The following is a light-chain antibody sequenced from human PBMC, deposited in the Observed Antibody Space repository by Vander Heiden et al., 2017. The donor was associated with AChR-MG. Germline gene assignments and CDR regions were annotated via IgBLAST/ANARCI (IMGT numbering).Light chain of an antibody. CDR2: QDN. J-gene: IGLJ2*01. Sequence: SYELTQTPSVSVSPGQTASITCFGDKLGNKYVCWYQQKPGQSPVLVIYQDNKRPSGIPERFSASNSGNTATLTISGTQAMDEADYYCQAWDTSTVVFGGGTRLTVL. CDR1: KLGNKY. CDR3: QAWDTSTVV. V-gene: IGLV3-1*01.